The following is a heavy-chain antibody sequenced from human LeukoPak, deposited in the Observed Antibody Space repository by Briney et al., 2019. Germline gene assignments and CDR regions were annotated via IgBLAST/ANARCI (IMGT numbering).Heavy chain of an antibody. V-gene: IGHV4-34*01. Sequence: SETLSLTCAVYGRSFSGYYWSWIRQPPGKGLEWIGETNHSGSTNYNPSLKSRVTISVDTSKNQFSLKLSSVTAADTAVYYCARVDEGPAYYYDPEDPGSHRDYYGMDVWGQGTTVTVSS. CDR2: TNHSGST. CDR3: ARVDEGPAYYYDPEDPGSHRDYYGMDV. CDR1: GRSFSGYY. D-gene: IGHD3-22*01. J-gene: IGHJ6*02.